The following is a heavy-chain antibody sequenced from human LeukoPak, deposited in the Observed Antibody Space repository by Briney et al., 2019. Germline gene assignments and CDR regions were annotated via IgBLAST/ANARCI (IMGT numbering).Heavy chain of an antibody. V-gene: IGHV1-2*02. CDR1: GYTFTGYY. D-gene: IGHD6-19*01. J-gene: IGHJ4*02. CDR2: INPNSGGT. Sequence: ASVKVSCKASGYTFTGYYMRWVRQAPGQGLEWMGWINPNSGGTNYAQKFQGRVTMTRDTSISTAYMELTRLTSDDTAVYYCARDPARFNNGWYYFDYWGLGTLVTVPS. CDR3: ARDPARFNNGWYYFDY.